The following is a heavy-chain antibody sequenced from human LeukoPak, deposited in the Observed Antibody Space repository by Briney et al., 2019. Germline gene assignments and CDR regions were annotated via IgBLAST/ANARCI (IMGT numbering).Heavy chain of an antibody. Sequence: GGSLRLSCAASGFTFSSYGMHWVRQAPGKGLEWVAVISYDGSNKYYADSVKGRFTISRDNSKNTLYLQMNSLRAEDTAVYYCANDRRGSDYWGQGTLVTVSS. CDR3: ANDRRGSDY. J-gene: IGHJ4*02. D-gene: IGHD3-10*01. V-gene: IGHV3-30*18. CDR2: ISYDGSNK. CDR1: GFTFSSYG.